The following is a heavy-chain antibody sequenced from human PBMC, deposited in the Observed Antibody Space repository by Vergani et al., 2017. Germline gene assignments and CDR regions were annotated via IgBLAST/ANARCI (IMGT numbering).Heavy chain of an antibody. CDR2: MNPNSGNT. Sequence: QVQLVQSGAEVKKPGASVKVSCKASGYTFTSYDINWVRQATGQGLVWMGWMNPNSGNTGYAQKFQGRVTMTRNTSISTAYMKLSSLRSEDTAVYYCARVLYTGWGQDFWGKGTTVTVSS. D-gene: IGHD7-27*01. CDR1: GYTFTSYD. J-gene: IGHJ6*04. CDR3: ARVLYTGWGQDF. V-gene: IGHV1-8*01.